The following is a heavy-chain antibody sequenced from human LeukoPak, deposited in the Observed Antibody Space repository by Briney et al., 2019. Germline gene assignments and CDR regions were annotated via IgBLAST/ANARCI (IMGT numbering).Heavy chain of an antibody. V-gene: IGHV4-4*07. J-gene: IGHJ4*02. D-gene: IGHD2-15*01. CDR3: ASEKATPGYCSGGSCHAVDY. Sequence: PSETLSLTCTVSGGSITSYYWSWIRQPAGKGLEWIGRIYTSGSTNYNPSLKSRVTISVDTSKNQFSLKLSSVTAADTAVYYCASEKATPGYCSGGSCHAVDYWGQGTLVTVSS. CDR1: GGSITSYY. CDR2: IYTSGST.